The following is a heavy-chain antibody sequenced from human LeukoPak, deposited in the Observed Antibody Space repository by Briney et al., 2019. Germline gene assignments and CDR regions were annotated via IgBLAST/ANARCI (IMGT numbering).Heavy chain of an antibody. CDR3: ARQQLPAIDS. CDR2: ISRSGGTL. V-gene: IGHV3-23*01. J-gene: IGHJ4*02. D-gene: IGHD6-13*01. CDR1: AFTFSSYA. Sequence: AGGSLRLSSAASAFTFSSYAMSWVRQPPGEGLEWGSTISRSGGTLDYADSVTGRFTISRDNSKNTLYLQLNSLRAEDTAVYYCARQQLPAIDSWGQGTLVTVSS.